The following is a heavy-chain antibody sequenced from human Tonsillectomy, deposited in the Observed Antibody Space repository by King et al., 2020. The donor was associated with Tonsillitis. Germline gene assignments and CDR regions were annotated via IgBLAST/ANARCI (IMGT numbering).Heavy chain of an antibody. CDR1: GFTFTNAW. V-gene: IGHV3-15*01. CDR2: IKSKTDGGTT. CDR3: ITVLYGSGSYPLGY. J-gene: IGHJ4*02. Sequence: VQLVESGGGLVKPGGSLRLSCAASGFTFTNAWMSWVRQAPGKGLEWVGRIKSKTDGGTTDYAAPVKGRFTIARDDSKNTLYLQMNSLKTEDTAVYYCITVLYGSGSYPLGYWGQGTLVTVSS. D-gene: IGHD3-10*01.